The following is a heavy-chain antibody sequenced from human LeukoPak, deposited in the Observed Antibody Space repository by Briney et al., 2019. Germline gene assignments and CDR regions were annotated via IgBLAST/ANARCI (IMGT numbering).Heavy chain of an antibody. D-gene: IGHD6-19*01. Sequence: PSETLSLTCTVSGGSISSYYWSWIRQPAGKGLEWIGRIYTSGSTNYNPSLKSRVTMSVDTSKNQFSRKLSSVTAADTAVYYCAGGYSSGWYGDYWGQGTLVTVSS. J-gene: IGHJ4*02. CDR1: GGSISSYY. CDR2: IYTSGST. CDR3: AGGYSSGWYGDY. V-gene: IGHV4-4*07.